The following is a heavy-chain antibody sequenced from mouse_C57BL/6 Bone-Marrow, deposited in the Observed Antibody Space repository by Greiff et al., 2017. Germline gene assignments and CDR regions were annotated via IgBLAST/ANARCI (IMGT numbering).Heavy chain of an antibody. J-gene: IGHJ3*01. CDR1: GYTFTSYW. Sequence: QVHVKQPGAELVKPGASVKLSCKASGYTFTSYWMHWVKQRPGQGLEWIGMIHPNSGSTNYNEKFKSKATLTVDTSSSTAYMQLSSLTSRDSAVYYCARSSWFAYWGQGTLVTVSA. V-gene: IGHV1-64*01. CDR2: IHPNSGST. CDR3: ARSSWFAY.